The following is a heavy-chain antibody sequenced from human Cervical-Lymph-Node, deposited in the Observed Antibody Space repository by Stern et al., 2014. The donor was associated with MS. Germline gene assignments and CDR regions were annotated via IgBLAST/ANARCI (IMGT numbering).Heavy chain of an antibody. CDR2: IDASGSP. CDR3: ARGPRVPYAHYKLDV. CDR1: GGALGYYS. V-gene: IGHV4-34*01. D-gene: IGHD1-14*01. J-gene: IGHJ6*02. Sequence: QVQLQESGTGLLKPSETLSLTCAIGGGALGYYSWTWILQSPGEGLQWIGEIDASGSPTYNPSLKSRITASLDKSNNHNSLQLTSVTAADTAIYFCARGPRVPYAHYKLDVWGRGTTVTVAS.